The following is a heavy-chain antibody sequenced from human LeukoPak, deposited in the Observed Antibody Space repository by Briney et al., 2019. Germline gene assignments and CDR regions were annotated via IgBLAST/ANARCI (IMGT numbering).Heavy chain of an antibody. J-gene: IGHJ6*03. CDR2: ISYDGSNK. CDR3: AKESPDYGDYVGLYYYYYMDV. D-gene: IGHD4-17*01. CDR1: GFTFSSYG. V-gene: IGHV3-30*18. Sequence: GGSLRLSCAASGFTFSSYGMHWVRQAPGKGQEWVAVISYDGSNKYYADSVKGRFTISRDNSKDTLYLQMNSLRAEDTAVYYCAKESPDYGDYVGLYYYYYMDVWGKGTTVTVSS.